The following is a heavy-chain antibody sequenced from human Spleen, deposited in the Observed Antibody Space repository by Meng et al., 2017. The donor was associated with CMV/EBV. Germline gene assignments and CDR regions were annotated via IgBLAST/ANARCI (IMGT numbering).Heavy chain of an antibody. V-gene: IGHV4-59*11. J-gene: IGHJ5*01. D-gene: IGHD6-13*01. CDR1: GGSISGHY. CDR3: ARASDAYSSSWFDY. CDR2: IYYSGST. Sequence: SETLSLTCSVSGGSISGHYWSWIRQPPRKGLEWIGQIYYSGSTNYKPSLKSRVTISVDTSKNQFSLKLTSMTVADTAVYYCARASDAYSSSWFDYWGQGTLVTVSS.